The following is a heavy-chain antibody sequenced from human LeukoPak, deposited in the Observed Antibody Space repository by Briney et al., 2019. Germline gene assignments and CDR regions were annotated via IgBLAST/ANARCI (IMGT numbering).Heavy chain of an antibody. CDR3: VTSTCGGDCYSGFDY. J-gene: IGHJ4*02. D-gene: IGHD2-21*02. Sequence: GGSLRLSCAASGFTSSTYAMKWVRQAPGKGLEWVSAISGSGGSTYYADSVKGRFTISRDNSKNTLYLQMNSLRADDTAVYYCVTSTCGGDCYSGFDYWGQGTLVTVSS. V-gene: IGHV3-23*01. CDR2: ISGSGGST. CDR1: GFTSSTYA.